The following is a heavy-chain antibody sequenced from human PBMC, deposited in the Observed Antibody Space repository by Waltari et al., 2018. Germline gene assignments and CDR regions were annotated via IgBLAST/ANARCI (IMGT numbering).Heavy chain of an antibody. CDR2: LIPIFSKP. V-gene: IGHV1-69*01. CDR1: RGPLSTYV. J-gene: IGHJ4*02. D-gene: IGHD5-12*01. Sequence: QVQLVQSGAEVKKPGSSVKVSCKAVRGPLSTYVVRWVRQAPGQGLEWMGGLIPIFSKPNYAQKFQGRVTITTDESKSTAYMELSSLRPDDTAVYYCAVRRVTYEYYFDYWGQGTPVTVS. CDR3: AVRRVTYEYYFDY.